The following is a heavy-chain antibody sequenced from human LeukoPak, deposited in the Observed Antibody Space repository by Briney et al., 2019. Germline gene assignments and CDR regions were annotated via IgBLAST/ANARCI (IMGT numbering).Heavy chain of an antibody. CDR3: AKDKNSRYYGSGNPMDV. CDR1: GFTFSSYW. CDR2: ISWNSGSI. D-gene: IGHD3-10*01. V-gene: IGHV3-9*01. Sequence: GGSLRLSCAASGFTFSSYWMSWVRQTPGKGLEWVSGISWNSGSIGYADSVKGRFTISRDNAKNSLYLQMNSLRAEDTALYYCAKDKNSRYYGSGNPMDVWGKGTTVTISS. J-gene: IGHJ6*04.